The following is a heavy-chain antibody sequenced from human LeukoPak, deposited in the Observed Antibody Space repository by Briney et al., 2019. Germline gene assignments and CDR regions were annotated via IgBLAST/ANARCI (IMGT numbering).Heavy chain of an antibody. J-gene: IGHJ3*02. CDR2: IYYSGST. V-gene: IGHV4-59*01. D-gene: IGHD3-22*01. CDR1: GGSISSYY. CDR3: ARAPYYYDSSGYGAFDI. Sequence: SETLSLTCTVSGGSISSYYLSWIRQPPGKGLEWIGYIYYSGSTNYNPSLKSRVTISVDTSKNQFSLKLSSVTAADTAVYYCARAPYYYDSSGYGAFDIWGQGTMVTVSS.